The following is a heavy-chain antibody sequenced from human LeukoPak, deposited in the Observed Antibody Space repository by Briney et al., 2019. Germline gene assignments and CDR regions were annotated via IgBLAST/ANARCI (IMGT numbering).Heavy chain of an antibody. D-gene: IGHD3-10*01. Sequence: GGSLRLSCAASGFTFSSYGMHWVRQAPGKGLEWVAFIRYDGSNKYYADFVKGRFTISRDNSKNTLYLQMNSLRAEDTAVYYCAKNDYYGSGSSYYFDYWGQGTLVTVSS. CDR1: GFTFSSYG. CDR3: AKNDYYGSGSSYYFDY. CDR2: IRYDGSNK. J-gene: IGHJ4*02. V-gene: IGHV3-30*02.